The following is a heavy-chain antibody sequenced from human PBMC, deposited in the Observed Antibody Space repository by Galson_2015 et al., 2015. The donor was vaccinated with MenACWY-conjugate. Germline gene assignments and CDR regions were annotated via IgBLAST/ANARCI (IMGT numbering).Heavy chain of an antibody. CDR3: ARDHLKLDP. CDR2: IKPDGSDK. V-gene: IGHV3-7*01. J-gene: IGHJ5*02. Sequence: SLRLSCAASGFTFNTFWMSWVRQAPGKGLEWVANIKPDGSDKYYVDSVKGRFTISRDNAKNSLYLQMNSLRVEDTAMYYCARDHLKLDPWGQGTLVTVSS. CDR1: GFTFNTFW.